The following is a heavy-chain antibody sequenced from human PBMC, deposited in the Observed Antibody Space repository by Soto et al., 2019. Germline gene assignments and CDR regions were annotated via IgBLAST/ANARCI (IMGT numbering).Heavy chain of an antibody. CDR2: INPNVGST. CDR3: ARVAATGSYTSFGP. V-gene: IGHV1-46*04. J-gene: IGHJ4*02. Sequence: QVQLVQSGAQVKEPGASVKVSCKASGYTFTAYHMHWVRQAPGQGLERMGIINPNVGSTSYALKLQGRVTMTRDTSTSTVYMEQSSLRTADTAVYYCARVAATGSYTSFGPWGQGSLVTLSS. D-gene: IGHD6-13*01. CDR1: GYTFTAYH.